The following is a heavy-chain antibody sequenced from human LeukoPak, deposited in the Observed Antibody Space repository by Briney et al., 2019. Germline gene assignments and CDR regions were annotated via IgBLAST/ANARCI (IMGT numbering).Heavy chain of an antibody. J-gene: IGHJ4*02. D-gene: IGHD1-26*01. Sequence: GGSLRLSCAASGFTFSDYYMSWIRQAPGKGLEWVSYISSSGSTKYYADSVKGRFTISRDNSKNTLYLQMNSLRAEDTAVYYCAKGAEWELPKYFDYWGQGTLVTVSS. CDR3: AKGAEWELPKYFDY. CDR1: GFTFSDYY. CDR2: ISSSGSTK. V-gene: IGHV3-11*01.